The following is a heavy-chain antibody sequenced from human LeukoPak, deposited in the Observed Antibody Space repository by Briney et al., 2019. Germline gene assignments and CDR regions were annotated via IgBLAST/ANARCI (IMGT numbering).Heavy chain of an antibody. CDR3: ARDYYDSRDLRRGGWFDP. Sequence: SETLSLTCAVYGGSFSGYYWSWIRQPPGKGLEWIGEINHSGSTNYNPSLKSRVTISVDTSKNQFSLKLSSVTAADTAVYYCARDYYDSRDLRRGGWFDPWGQGTLVTVSS. D-gene: IGHD5-12*01. V-gene: IGHV4-34*01. CDR2: INHSGST. J-gene: IGHJ5*02. CDR1: GGSFSGYY.